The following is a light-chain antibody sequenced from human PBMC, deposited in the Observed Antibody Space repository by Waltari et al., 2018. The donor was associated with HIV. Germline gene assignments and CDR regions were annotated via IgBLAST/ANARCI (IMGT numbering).Light chain of an antibody. V-gene: IGLV1-51*01. Sequence: QSVLTQPPSVSAAPGQKVTIPCSGSSSTIGNNFVSWSQQLPATAPKLLIYDTNKRPSGIPDRFSASKSGTSATLAITGLQTGDEAVYYCGTWDNSLSAFWVFGGGTKVTVL. CDR2: DTN. CDR1: SSTIGNNF. J-gene: IGLJ3*02. CDR3: GTWDNSLSAFWV.